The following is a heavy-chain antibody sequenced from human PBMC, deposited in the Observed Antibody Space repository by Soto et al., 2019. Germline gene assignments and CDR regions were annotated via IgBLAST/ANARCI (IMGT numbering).Heavy chain of an antibody. CDR2: ISGSGGST. CDR3: AKDSHYDILTGYWFAFDI. CDR1: GFTFSSYA. Sequence: EVQLLESGGGLVQPGGSLRLSCAASGFTFSSYAMSWVRQAPGKGLERVSAISGSGGSTYYADSVKGRFTISRDNSTNTLYLQMNSLGAEDTAVYYCAKDSHYDILTGYWFAFDIWGQGTMVTVSS. J-gene: IGHJ3*02. D-gene: IGHD3-9*01. V-gene: IGHV3-23*01.